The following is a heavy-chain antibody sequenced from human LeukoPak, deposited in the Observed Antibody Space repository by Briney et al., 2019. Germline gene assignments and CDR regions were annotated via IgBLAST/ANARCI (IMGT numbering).Heavy chain of an antibody. D-gene: IGHD3-10*01. J-gene: IGHJ5*01. V-gene: IGHV3-23*01. CDR2: ITGVDDTP. CDR1: GFTFSSYG. CDR3: AKDAVRGSGRINWFDS. Sequence: GGSLGLSCAASGFTFSSYGMHWVRQAPGKGLEWVSGITGVDDTPYYADSVKGRFTISRDNSKNTLYLQMNSLRGEDTAAYYCAKDAVRGSGRINWFDSWGQGTLVTVSS.